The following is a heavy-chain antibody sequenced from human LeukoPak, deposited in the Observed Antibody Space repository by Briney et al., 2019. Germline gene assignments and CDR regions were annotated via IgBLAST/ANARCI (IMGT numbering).Heavy chain of an antibody. Sequence: PGRSLRLSCAASGFTFSNYGMHWVRQAPGKGLEWVAMMSDDGGQKYYGVSAKGRFTISRDNSKNTLYLQMSSLRPEDTAVYHCAKGTSLIDTAMGHWGQGTLVTVSS. D-gene: IGHD5-18*01. J-gene: IGHJ4*02. CDR1: GFTFSNYG. CDR2: MSDDGGQK. CDR3: AKGTSLIDTAMGH. V-gene: IGHV3-30*18.